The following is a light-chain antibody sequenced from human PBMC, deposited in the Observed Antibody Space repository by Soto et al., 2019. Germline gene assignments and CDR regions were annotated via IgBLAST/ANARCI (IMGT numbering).Light chain of an antibody. Sequence: EILLTQSPATLSLSPGERATLSCRASQSVSSYLAWYQQRNGQAPRSLIYDASNRDTGIPARFSGTGSRTDFTLSISRLEPEDFEVYYCQQRSNWPLTFGGGTKVDIK. J-gene: IGKJ4*01. V-gene: IGKV3-11*01. CDR3: QQRSNWPLT. CDR1: QSVSSY. CDR2: DAS.